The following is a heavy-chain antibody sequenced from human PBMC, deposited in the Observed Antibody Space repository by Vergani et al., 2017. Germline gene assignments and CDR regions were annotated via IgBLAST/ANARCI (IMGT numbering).Heavy chain of an antibody. V-gene: IGHV3-23*01. CDR2: ISGSGGST. CDR3: AKGGLLVATSGSYYYYYYMDV. Sequence: EVQLLESGGGLVQPGGSLRLSCAASGFTFSSYAMSWVRQAPGKGLEWVSAISGSGGSTYYADSVKGRFTISRDNSKNTLYLQMKSLRAEDTAVYYCAKGGLLVATSGSYYYYYYMDVWGKGTTVTVSS. J-gene: IGHJ6*03. CDR1: GFTFSSYA. D-gene: IGHD1-26*01.